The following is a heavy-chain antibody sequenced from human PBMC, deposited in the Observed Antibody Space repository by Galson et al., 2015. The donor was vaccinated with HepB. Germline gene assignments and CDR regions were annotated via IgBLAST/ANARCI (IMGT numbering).Heavy chain of an antibody. Sequence: SLRLSCAASGFTFSSHAMSWVRQAPGKGLEWVSATSGSGSNTYYADSVKGRFTISRDNSKNTLYLQMNSLRAEDTAVYYCAKDVDTTMADYFDYWGQGTLVTVSS. J-gene: IGHJ4*02. CDR3: AKDVDTTMADYFDY. CDR1: GFTFSSHA. CDR2: TSGSGSNT. V-gene: IGHV3-23*01. D-gene: IGHD5-18*01.